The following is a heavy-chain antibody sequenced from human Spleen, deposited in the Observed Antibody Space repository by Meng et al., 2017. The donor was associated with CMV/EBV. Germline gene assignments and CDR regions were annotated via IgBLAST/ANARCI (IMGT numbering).Heavy chain of an antibody. V-gene: IGHV4-34*01. Sequence: GYYWSWIRQPPGKGLEWIGEINHSGSTNYNPSLKSRVTISVDTSKNQFSLKLSSVTAADTAVYYCARGLNGRADCSGGSCDANWFDPWGQGTLVTVSS. CDR2: INHSGST. J-gene: IGHJ5*02. D-gene: IGHD2-15*01. CDR3: ARGLNGRADCSGGSCDANWFDP. CDR1: GYY.